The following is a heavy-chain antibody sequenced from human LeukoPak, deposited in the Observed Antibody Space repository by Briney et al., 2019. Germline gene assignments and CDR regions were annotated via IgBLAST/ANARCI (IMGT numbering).Heavy chain of an antibody. CDR2: INPNSGGT. J-gene: IGHJ4*02. CDR3: ARDSTGDGDY. CDR1: GYTFSKNA. Sequence: ASVKVSCKASGYTFSKNAMNWVRQAPGQGLEWMGWINPNSGGTNYAQKFQGRVTMTRDTSISTAYMELSRLRSDDTAVYYCARDSTGDGDYWGQGTLVTVSS. V-gene: IGHV1-2*02. D-gene: IGHD7-27*01.